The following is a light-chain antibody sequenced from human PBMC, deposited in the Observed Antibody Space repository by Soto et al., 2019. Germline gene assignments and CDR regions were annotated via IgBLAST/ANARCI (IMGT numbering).Light chain of an antibody. J-gene: IGKJ1*01. CDR1: QDIRNT. Sequence: AIQMTQTPSSLSASMGDRVAIFCRASQDIRNTLAWYQQKPGEAPKLLIFAASNLQSGVPSRFSGSGSVTDFTLAITGLQPEDFATYYCLQYYNFSWKFGHGTQV. CDR2: AAS. V-gene: IGKV1-6*01. CDR3: LQYYNFSWK.